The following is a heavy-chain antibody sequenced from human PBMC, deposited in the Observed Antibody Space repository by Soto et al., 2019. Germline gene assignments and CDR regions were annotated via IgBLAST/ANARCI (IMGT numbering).Heavy chain of an antibody. J-gene: IGHJ5*02. CDR1: GFIFSNYA. CDR2: ISYDGSDR. CDR3: ARDFTVAATGYFDP. V-gene: IGHV3-30-3*01. Sequence: QVQLVESGGGVVQPGRSLRLSCAASGFIFSNYAMHWVRQAPGKGLEWVAVISYDGSDRYYADSVKGRFTISRDKSKNSLTLQMNSLRIEDTAVYYCARDFTVAATGYFDPWGQGTLVTVSS. D-gene: IGHD6-19*01.